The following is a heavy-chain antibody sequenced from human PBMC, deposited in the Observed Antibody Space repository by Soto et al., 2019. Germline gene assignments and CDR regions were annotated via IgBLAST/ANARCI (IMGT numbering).Heavy chain of an antibody. CDR2: IKSKTDGGTT. D-gene: IGHD3-16*02. J-gene: IGHJ4*02. CDR1: GFTFSNAW. Sequence: PGGSLRLSCAASGFTFSNAWMSWVRQAPGKGLEWVGRIKSKTDGGTTDYAAPVKGRFTISRDDSKNTLYLQMNSLKTEDTAVYYCTTATYDYIWGSYRLDYWGQGTLVTVSS. V-gene: IGHV3-15*01. CDR3: TTATYDYIWGSYRLDY.